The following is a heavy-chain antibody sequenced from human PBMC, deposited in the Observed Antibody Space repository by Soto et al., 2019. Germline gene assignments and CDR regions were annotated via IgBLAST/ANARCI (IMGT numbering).Heavy chain of an antibody. CDR2: IYHSGST. J-gene: IGHJ5*02. D-gene: IGHD6-13*01. CDR3: ARVIAATDTISVWFDP. CDR1: GGSISSGGYS. V-gene: IGHV4-30-2*01. Sequence: SDTLSLTCAVSGGSISSGGYSWSWIRQPPGKGLEWIGYIYHSGSTYYNPSLKSRVTISVDRSKNQFSLKLNSVTAADTAVYYCARVIAATDTISVWFDPWGQGTLVTVSS.